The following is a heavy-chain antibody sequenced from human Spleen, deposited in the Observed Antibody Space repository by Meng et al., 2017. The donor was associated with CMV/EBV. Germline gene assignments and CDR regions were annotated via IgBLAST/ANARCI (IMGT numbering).Heavy chain of an antibody. Sequence: GGSLRLSCAASGFTFDDYGMSWVRQAPGKGLEWVSSISSTSTYIYYADSVKGRFTISRDNAKNSLYLEMDSLRAEDTAVYYCVRDLPPYYDFWSGYLDLWGQGTLVTVSS. V-gene: IGHV3-21*01. J-gene: IGHJ5*02. CDR3: VRDLPPYYDFWSGYLDL. D-gene: IGHD3-3*01. CDR2: ISSTSTYI. CDR1: GFTFDDYG.